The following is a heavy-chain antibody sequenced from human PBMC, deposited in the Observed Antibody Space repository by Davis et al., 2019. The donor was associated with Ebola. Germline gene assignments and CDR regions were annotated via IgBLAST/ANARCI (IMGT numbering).Heavy chain of an antibody. V-gene: IGHV3-66*01. CDR1: GFTVSSNY. J-gene: IGHJ4*02. D-gene: IGHD6-6*01. Sequence: GESLKISCAASGFTVSSNYMSWVRQAPGKGLEWVSVIYSGGSTYYADSVKGRFTISRDNAKNSLYLQMNSLRAEDTAVYYCARVKFGSSSWGGCDYWGQGTLVTVSS. CDR3: ARVKFGSSSWGGCDY. CDR2: IYSGGST.